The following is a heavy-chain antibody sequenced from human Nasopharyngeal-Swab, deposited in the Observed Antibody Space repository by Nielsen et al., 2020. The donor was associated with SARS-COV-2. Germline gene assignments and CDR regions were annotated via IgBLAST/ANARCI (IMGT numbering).Heavy chain of an antibody. V-gene: IGHV3-23*01. CDR3: AKVTLPRITGYSSGWYSDY. D-gene: IGHD6-19*01. Sequence: GGSLRLSCAASGFTFSTYAMHWVRQAPGKGLEWVSAISDSGATTYYADSVKGRFTISRDNSKNTLYLQMNSLRAEDTAVYYCAKVTLPRITGYSSGWYSDYWGQGTLVTVSS. J-gene: IGHJ4*02. CDR2: ISDSGATT. CDR1: GFTFSTYA.